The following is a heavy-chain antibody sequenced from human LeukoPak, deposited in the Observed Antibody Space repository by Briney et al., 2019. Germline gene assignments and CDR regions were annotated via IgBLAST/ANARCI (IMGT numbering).Heavy chain of an antibody. CDR3: AGIDI. CDR2: IYHSGST. J-gene: IGHJ3*02. Sequence: SETLSLTCTVSGYSISSGYYWGWIRQPPGKGLEWIGSIYHSGSTYYNPSLKSRVTISVDTSKNQFSLKLSSVTAADTAVYYCAGIDIWGQGTMVTVSS. CDR1: GYSISSGYY. V-gene: IGHV4-38-2*02.